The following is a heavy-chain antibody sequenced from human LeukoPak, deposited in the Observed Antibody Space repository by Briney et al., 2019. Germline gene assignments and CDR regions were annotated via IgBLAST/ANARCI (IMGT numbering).Heavy chain of an antibody. CDR3: ATRQPRGLAAIGSSFDY. CDR1: GGSFSGSFSGYY. D-gene: IGHD2-2*01. J-gene: IGHJ4*02. V-gene: IGHV4-34*01. CDR2: INHSGST. Sequence: PSETLSLTCAVYGGSFSGSFSGYYWTCIRQTPGKGLEWIGEINHSGSTNYNPSLKSRVTISVDTSKNQFSLKLSSVTAADTAVYYCATRQPRGLAAIGSSFDYWGQGTLVTVSS.